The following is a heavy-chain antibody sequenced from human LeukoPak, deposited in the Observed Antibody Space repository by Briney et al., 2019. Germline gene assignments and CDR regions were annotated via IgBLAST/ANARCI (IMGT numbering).Heavy chain of an antibody. D-gene: IGHD1-1*01. CDR1: GGSITSHY. J-gene: IGHJ6*03. CDR2: ISNSGST. V-gene: IGHV4-59*11. CDR3: VRDALEGYYSYYYMDV. Sequence: KTSETLSLTRSVSGGSITSHYWSWIRQPPGKGLEWIGYISNSGSTDYNPSLRSRVTISINTSKNQFSLKLSSVTAADSAVYYCVRDALEGYYSYYYMDVWGRGTTVTVSS.